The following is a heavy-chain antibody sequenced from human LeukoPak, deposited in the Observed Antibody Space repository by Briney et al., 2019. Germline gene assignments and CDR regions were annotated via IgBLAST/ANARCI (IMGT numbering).Heavy chain of an antibody. Sequence: GGSLRLSCAASGFTFSSYGMHWVRQAPGKGLEWVAFIRYDGSNKYYADSVKGRFTISRDNSKNTLYLQMNSLRAEDTAVYYCAKDLRSITIFGVVTGDAFDIWGQGTMVTVSS. V-gene: IGHV3-30*02. CDR2: IRYDGSNK. J-gene: IGHJ3*02. CDR1: GFTFSSYG. CDR3: AKDLRSITIFGVVTGDAFDI. D-gene: IGHD3-3*01.